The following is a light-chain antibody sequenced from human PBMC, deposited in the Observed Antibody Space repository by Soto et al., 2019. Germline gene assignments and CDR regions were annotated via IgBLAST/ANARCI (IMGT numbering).Light chain of an antibody. CDR2: EVS. V-gene: IGLV2-8*01. Sequence: QSVLTQPPSVSGSPGQSVTISCTGTSSDVGGYNYVSWYQQHPGKAPKLMIYEVSKRPSGVPDRFSGSKSGNTASLTVSGLQAEDEADYYCSSYAGSNNYVVFGGGTQLTVL. J-gene: IGLJ2*01. CDR1: SSDVGGYNY. CDR3: SSYAGSNNYVV.